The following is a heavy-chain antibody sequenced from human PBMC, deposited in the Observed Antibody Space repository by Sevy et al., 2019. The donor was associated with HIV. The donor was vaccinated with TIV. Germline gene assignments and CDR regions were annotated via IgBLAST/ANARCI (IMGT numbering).Heavy chain of an antibody. Sequence: GSLRLSCAASGFTFSSYWMSWVRQAPGKGLEWVANIKQDGSEKYYVDSVKGRFTISRDNAKNSLYLQMNSLRAEDTAVYYCAREATYGGNSFDYWGQGTLVTVSS. D-gene: IGHD4-17*01. CDR3: AREATYGGNSFDY. CDR1: GFTFSSYW. J-gene: IGHJ4*02. V-gene: IGHV3-7*01. CDR2: IKQDGSEK.